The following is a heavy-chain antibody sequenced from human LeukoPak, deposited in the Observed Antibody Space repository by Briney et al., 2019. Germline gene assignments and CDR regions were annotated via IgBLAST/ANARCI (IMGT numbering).Heavy chain of an antibody. J-gene: IGHJ4*02. Sequence: GGSLRLSCAASGFTFSSYGMHWVRQAPGKGLEWVSFIRYDGSNEYYADSVRGRFTISRDNSKNTLYLQMNSLRAEDTAVYYCAKKVRSGYYYGTAVDYWGQGTLVTVSS. V-gene: IGHV3-30*02. CDR3: AKKVRSGYYYGTAVDY. D-gene: IGHD3-22*01. CDR2: IRYDGSNE. CDR1: GFTFSSYG.